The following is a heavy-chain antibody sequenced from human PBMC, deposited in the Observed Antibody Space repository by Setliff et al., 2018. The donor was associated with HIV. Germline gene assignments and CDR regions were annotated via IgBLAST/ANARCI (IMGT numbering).Heavy chain of an antibody. J-gene: IGHJ4*02. Sequence: PSETLSLTCTVSGGSISSGVHYWTWIRQPAGKGLEWIGRYYSSQNSNYNPSLGGRVTISVDTSKNQFSLELSSVTTTDTAVYYCARHRGSSSGGPGEIDYWGQGTLVTVSS. CDR3: ARHRGSSSGGPGEIDY. CDR1: GGSISSGVHY. CDR2: YYSSQNS. V-gene: IGHV4-61*02. D-gene: IGHD3-10*01.